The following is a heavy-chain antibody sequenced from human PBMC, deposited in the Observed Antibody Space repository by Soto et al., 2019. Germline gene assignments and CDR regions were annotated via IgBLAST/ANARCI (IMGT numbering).Heavy chain of an antibody. CDR1: GFTFSDYW. J-gene: IGHJ6*02. CDR3: ARGLRNYYGVDV. D-gene: IGHD4-17*01. Sequence: GGSLRLSCVASGFTFSDYWMHWVRQAPGKGLEWVSRIKFDGSITSHADSVKGRFTISRDNARNTVHLQMYSLRAEDTGIYYCARGLRNYYGVDVWGQGTTVTVSS. V-gene: IGHV3-74*01. CDR2: IKFDGSIT.